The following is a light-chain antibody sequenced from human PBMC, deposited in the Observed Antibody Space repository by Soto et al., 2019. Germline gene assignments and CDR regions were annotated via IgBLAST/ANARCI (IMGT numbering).Light chain of an antibody. J-gene: IGLJ2*01. CDR3: SSYTSSSTVV. CDR2: EVI. Sequence: QSALTQPASVSGSPGQSITISCTGTSSDVGGYNYVSWYQQHPGKAPKLMIYEVINRPSGVSNRFSGSKSGNTASLTISGLQAEDEADYYCSSYTSSSTVVFGGGTKATVL. CDR1: SSDVGGYNY. V-gene: IGLV2-14*01.